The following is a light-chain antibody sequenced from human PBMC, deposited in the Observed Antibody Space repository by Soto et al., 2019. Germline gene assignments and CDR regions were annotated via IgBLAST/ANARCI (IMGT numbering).Light chain of an antibody. J-gene: IGKJ5*01. Sequence: ESVVPRSPGTLTESPWERATLSCRASQSVSSSYLAWYQQKPGQAPRLLIYGESSRATGIPDRFSGSGSGTDFNLTISRLEPEDFAVYYCQKYGSSPITCGQGTRLEIK. CDR1: QSVSSSY. CDR2: GES. V-gene: IGKV3-20*01. CDR3: QKYGSSPIT.